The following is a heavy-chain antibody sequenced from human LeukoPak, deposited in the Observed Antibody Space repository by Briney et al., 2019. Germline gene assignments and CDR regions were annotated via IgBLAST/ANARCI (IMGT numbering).Heavy chain of an antibody. CDR3: AIMHGYYDGSGYWVQ. CDR1: GFTFGSYG. Sequence: GGSLRFSCAASGFTFGSYGMSWVRQAPGKGLEWVSFITPNADRTSYADSVEGRFTISRDNPRNTLYMQMNSLRDEDTALYYCAIMHGYYDGSGYWVQWGQGTLVTVSS. V-gene: IGHV3-23*01. J-gene: IGHJ1*01. D-gene: IGHD3-22*01. CDR2: ITPNADRT.